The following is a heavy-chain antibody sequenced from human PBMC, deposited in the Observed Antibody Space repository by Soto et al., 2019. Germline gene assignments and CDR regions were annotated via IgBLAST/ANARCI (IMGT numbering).Heavy chain of an antibody. V-gene: IGHV1-18*04. Sequence: QVQLVQSGAEVKKPGAPVKVSCKASGYTFTSYGISWVRHAPGQGLEWMRWFSAYNGKTNNAHKLQGRSTMTTDTSTNAAHVELTSLRSHGTAVYSRARDRGMGRRVILWMFDYWVPGARATVSS. D-gene: IGHD3-10*01. CDR3: ARDRGMGRRVILWMFDY. J-gene: IGHJ4*02. CDR2: FSAYNGKT. CDR1: GYTFTSYG.